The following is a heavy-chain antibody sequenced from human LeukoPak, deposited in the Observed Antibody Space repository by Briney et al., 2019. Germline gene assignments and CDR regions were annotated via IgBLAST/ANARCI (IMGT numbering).Heavy chain of an antibody. CDR3: ARDRDYGGKGWFDP. J-gene: IGHJ5*02. CDR1: GGSISSYY. Sequence: PSETLSLTCTVSGGSISSYYWSWIRQPAGKGLEWIGRIYTSGSTNYNPSLKSRVTMSVDTSKNQFSLKLSSVTAPDTAVYYCARDRDYGGKGWFDPWGQGTLVTVSS. D-gene: IGHD4-23*01. CDR2: IYTSGST. V-gene: IGHV4-4*07.